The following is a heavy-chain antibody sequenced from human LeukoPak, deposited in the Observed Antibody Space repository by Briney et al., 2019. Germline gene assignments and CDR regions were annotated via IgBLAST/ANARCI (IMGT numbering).Heavy chain of an antibody. J-gene: IGHJ6*02. CDR2: ISGYNGNT. D-gene: IGHD5-18*01. CDR3: ARAYSYGSDYYYGMDA. Sequence: ASVRVSCKTSGYTFSRFGISWVRQAPGQGLEWMGWISGYNGNTKYAHKVQGRVTMTTDTSTGTAYMELRSLRSDDTAVYYCARAYSYGSDYYYGMDAWGQGTTVTVSS. V-gene: IGHV1-18*01. CDR1: GYTFSRFG.